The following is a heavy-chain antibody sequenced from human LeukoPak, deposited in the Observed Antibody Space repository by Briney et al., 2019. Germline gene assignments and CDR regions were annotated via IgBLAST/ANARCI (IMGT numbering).Heavy chain of an antibody. D-gene: IGHD1-1*01. J-gene: IGHJ4*02. CDR2: SHYSGTS. V-gene: IGHV4-31*03. CDR3: ARDGPTSVL. Sequence: SETLSLTCTVSGASISSGGYYWSWIRQQPGKGLEWIGYSHYSGTSYYSTSLKSRIAISIDTSKNQFSLKLSSVTAADTAVYCCARDGPTSVLWGQGTLVTVSS. CDR1: GASISSGGYY.